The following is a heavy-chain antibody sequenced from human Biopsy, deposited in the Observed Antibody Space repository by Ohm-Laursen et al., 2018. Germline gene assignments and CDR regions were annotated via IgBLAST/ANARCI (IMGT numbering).Heavy chain of an antibody. V-gene: IGHV3-74*01. CDR1: GFSFSSYW. Sequence: SLRLSCAASGFSFSSYWMHWVRHGPGKGLVWVSRINIDGSTTRYADSMKGRFTISRDNAKNSLYLQMNSLRAEDTAVYYCARNLGVTPGYQDYWGQGTLVTVSS. CDR2: INIDGSTT. CDR3: ARNLGVTPGYQDY. D-gene: IGHD2-2*01. J-gene: IGHJ4*02.